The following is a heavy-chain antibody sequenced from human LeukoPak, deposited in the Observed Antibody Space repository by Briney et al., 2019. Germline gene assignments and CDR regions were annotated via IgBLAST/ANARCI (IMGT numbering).Heavy chain of an antibody. J-gene: IGHJ4*02. V-gene: IGHV3-48*03. D-gene: IGHD3-22*01. CDR3: ASPRYYDSSGYFDY. CDR2: ISSSGSTI. Sequence: GGSLRLSCAASGFTFSSYEMNWVRQAPGKGLEWVSYISSSGSTIYYADSVKGRFTISRDNAKNSLYLQMNRLRAEDTAVYYCASPRYYDSSGYFDYWGQGTLVTVSS. CDR1: GFTFSSYE.